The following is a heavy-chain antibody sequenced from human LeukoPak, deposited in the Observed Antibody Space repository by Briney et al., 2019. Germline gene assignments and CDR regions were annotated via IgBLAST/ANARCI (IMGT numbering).Heavy chain of an antibody. CDR2: ISYDGSNK. J-gene: IGHJ4*02. Sequence: GGSLRLSCAASGFTFSSYAMHWVRQAPGKGLEGVAVISYDGSNKYYADSVKGRFTISRDNSKNTLYLQMNSLRAEDTAVYYCARDTTYYYGSGSYYYYWGQGTLVTVSS. V-gene: IGHV3-30*04. CDR1: GFTFSSYA. D-gene: IGHD3-10*01. CDR3: ARDTTYYYGSGSYYYY.